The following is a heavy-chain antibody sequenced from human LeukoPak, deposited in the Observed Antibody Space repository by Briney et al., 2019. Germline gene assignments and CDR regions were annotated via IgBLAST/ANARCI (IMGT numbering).Heavy chain of an antibody. D-gene: IGHD3-22*01. Sequence: GGSLRLSCAASGFTFSSYSMNWVRQAPGKGLEWVSSISSSSSYIYYADSVKGRFTISRDNAKNSLYLQMNSLRAEDTAVYYCARDPRYYYDSSRYYYPYYFDYWRQGTLVTVSS. CDR2: ISSSSSYI. CDR3: ARDPRYYYDSSRYYYPYYFDY. V-gene: IGHV3-21*01. CDR1: GFTFSSYS. J-gene: IGHJ4*02.